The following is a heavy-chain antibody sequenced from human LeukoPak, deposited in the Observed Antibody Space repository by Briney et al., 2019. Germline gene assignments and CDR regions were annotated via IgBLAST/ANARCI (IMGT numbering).Heavy chain of an antibody. CDR3: AKDGYVARCGGDCYRFDP. D-gene: IGHD2-21*02. CDR1: GFTFSSYA. CDR2: ISYDGSNK. V-gene: IGHV3-30-3*01. Sequence: QPGRSLRLSCAASGFTFSSYAMHWVRQAPGKGLEWVAVISYDGSNKYYADSVKGRFTISRDNSKNTLYLQMNSLRAEDTAVYYCAKDGYVARCGGDCYRFDPWGQGTLVTVSS. J-gene: IGHJ5*02.